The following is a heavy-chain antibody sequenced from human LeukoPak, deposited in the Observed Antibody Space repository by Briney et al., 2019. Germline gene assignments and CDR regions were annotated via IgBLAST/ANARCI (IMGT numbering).Heavy chain of an antibody. CDR3: AKGYYDYVWGSYYFDY. V-gene: IGHV3-23*01. Sequence: GGSLRLSCSASGFTFSIYGMSWVRQAPGKGLEWVSAISGSGGSTYYADSVKGRFTISRDNSRDTLYLQMNSLRAEDTAVYYCAKGYYDYVWGSYYFDYWGQGTLVTVSS. D-gene: IGHD3-16*01. J-gene: IGHJ4*02. CDR1: GFTFSIYG. CDR2: ISGSGGST.